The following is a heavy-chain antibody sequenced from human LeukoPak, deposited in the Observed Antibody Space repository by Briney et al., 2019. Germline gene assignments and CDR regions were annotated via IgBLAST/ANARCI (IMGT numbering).Heavy chain of an antibody. CDR2: IIPIFGTA. V-gene: IGHV1-69*13. CDR3: ARDPGYSSSWYYFDY. Sequence: RASVKVSCKASGGTFSSYAISWVRQAPGQGLEWMGGIIPIFGTANYAQKFQGRVTITADESTSTAYMELSSLRSEDTAVYYCARDPGYSSSWYYFDYWGQGTLVTVSS. CDR1: GGTFSSYA. J-gene: IGHJ4*02. D-gene: IGHD6-13*01.